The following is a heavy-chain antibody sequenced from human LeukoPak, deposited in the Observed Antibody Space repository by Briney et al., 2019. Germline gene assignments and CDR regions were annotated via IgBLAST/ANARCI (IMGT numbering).Heavy chain of an antibody. J-gene: IGHJ4*02. CDR3: AKDHSSGWPDCFDY. V-gene: IGHV3-20*04. CDR1: GFTFDDYG. CDR2: INWNGGST. D-gene: IGHD6-19*01. Sequence: SGGSLRLSCAASGFTFDDYGMSWVRQAPGKGLEWVSGINWNGGSTGYADSVKGRFTISRDNSKNTLYLQMNSLRAEDTAVYYCAKDHSSGWPDCFDYWGQGALVTVSS.